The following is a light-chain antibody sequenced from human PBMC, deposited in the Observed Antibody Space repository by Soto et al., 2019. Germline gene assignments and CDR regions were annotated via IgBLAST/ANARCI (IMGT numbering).Light chain of an antibody. V-gene: IGKV3-15*01. CDR1: QNVGTS. CDR2: GAS. Sequence: EIVMTQSPATLSVSPGERATLFCSASQNVGTSLAWYQQIPGQPPRLLIHGASIRATGVPARFTGSGSGTEFTLTISGLQSEDLAVYYCQRYNDWPPWTFGQGTKVDIK. J-gene: IGKJ1*01. CDR3: QRYNDWPPWT.